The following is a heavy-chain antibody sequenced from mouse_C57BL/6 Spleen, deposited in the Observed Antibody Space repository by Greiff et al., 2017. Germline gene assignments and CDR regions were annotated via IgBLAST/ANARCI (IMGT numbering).Heavy chain of an antibody. J-gene: IGHJ4*01. D-gene: IGHD1-3*01. V-gene: IGHV1-26*01. CDR1: GYTFTDYY. Sequence: VQLQQSGPELVKPGASVKISCKASGYTFTDYYMNWVKQSHGKSLEWIGDINPNNGGTSYNQKFKGKATLTVDKSSSAAYMELRSLTSEDSAVYYCARDDNLYAMDYWGQGTSVTVSS. CDR3: ARDDNLYAMDY. CDR2: INPNNGGT.